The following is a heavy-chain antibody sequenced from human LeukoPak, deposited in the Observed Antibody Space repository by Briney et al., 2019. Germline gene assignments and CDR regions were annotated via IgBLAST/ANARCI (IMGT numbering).Heavy chain of an antibody. CDR2: IHPSGGST. CDR3: ARAHLHYGDSIHDLDY. V-gene: IGHV1-46*01. J-gene: IGHJ4*02. Sequence: ASVKVSCKASGYTFTSYYMHWVRQAPGQGPEWMGIIHPSGGSTSYAQKFQGRVTMTRDTSTSTVDMELSSLRSEDTAVYYCARAHLHYGDSIHDLDYWGQGTLVTVSS. D-gene: IGHD4-17*01. CDR1: GYTFTSYY.